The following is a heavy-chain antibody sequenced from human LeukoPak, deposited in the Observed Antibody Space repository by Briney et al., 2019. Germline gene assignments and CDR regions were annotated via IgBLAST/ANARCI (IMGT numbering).Heavy chain of an antibody. D-gene: IGHD3-3*01. CDR2: IYHSGST. CDR1: GYSISSGYY. Sequence: SETLSLTCAVSGYSISSGYYWGWIRQPPGKGLEWIGSIYHSGSTYYNPSLKSRVTISVDTSKNQFSLKLSSVTAADTAVYYCAREIGVYFDYWGQGTLVTVSS. CDR3: AREIGVYFDY. J-gene: IGHJ4*02. V-gene: IGHV4-38-2*01.